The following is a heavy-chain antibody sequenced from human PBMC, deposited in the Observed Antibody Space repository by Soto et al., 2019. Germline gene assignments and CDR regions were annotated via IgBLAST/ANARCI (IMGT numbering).Heavy chain of an antibody. CDR2: ISGSGGST. Sequence: GGSLRLSCAASGFPFSSYAMTWVRQAPGKGLEWVSAISGSGGSTYYADSVKGRFTISRDNSKNTLYLQMNSLRAEDTAVYYCAKEGGSYKGGYVDYWGQGTLVTVSS. V-gene: IGHV3-23*01. CDR1: GFPFSSYA. D-gene: IGHD1-26*01. J-gene: IGHJ4*02. CDR3: AKEGGSYKGGYVDY.